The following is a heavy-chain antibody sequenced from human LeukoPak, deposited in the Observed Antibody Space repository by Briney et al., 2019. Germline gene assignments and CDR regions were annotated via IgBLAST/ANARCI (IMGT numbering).Heavy chain of an antibody. J-gene: IGHJ5*02. CDR2: INAGNGNT. D-gene: IGHD3-3*01. V-gene: IGHV1-3*01. Sequence: GASVKVSCKASGYTFTSYYMHWVRQAPGQRLEWMGWINAGNGNTKYSQKFQGRVTITRDTSASTAYMELSSLRSEDTAVYYCARVDFWSGYSGWFDPWGQGTLVTVSS. CDR3: ARVDFWSGYSGWFDP. CDR1: GYTFTSYY.